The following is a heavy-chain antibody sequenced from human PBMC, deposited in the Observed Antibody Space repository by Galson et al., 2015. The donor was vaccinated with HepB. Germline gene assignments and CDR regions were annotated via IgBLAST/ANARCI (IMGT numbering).Heavy chain of an antibody. V-gene: IGHV1-2*02. CDR1: GDTLTGYY. Sequence: SVKVSCKASGDTLTGYYMHWMRQDPGQGLEWIGGINPNSGRTKYVQKFPDRVTVTRDTPTKTVYMELTRLTSDDTAVYYCAAEHCSGASGDSCLKAFAYWGQGTLVTVSS. CDR2: INPNSGRT. CDR3: AAEHCSGASGDSCLKAFAY. J-gene: IGHJ4*02. D-gene: IGHD2-15*01.